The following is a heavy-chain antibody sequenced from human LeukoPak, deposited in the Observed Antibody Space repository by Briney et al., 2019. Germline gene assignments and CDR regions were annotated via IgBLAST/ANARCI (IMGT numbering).Heavy chain of an antibody. Sequence: GESVKISCKGSEYTFTNYWIGWVRQTSDKGLKLVAFIYPRDSDTRYNPSFQGQVTISADKSTNTAYLQWSSLQASDTAMYYCARSTSAYYSADYWGQGTLVTVSS. J-gene: IGHJ4*02. CDR1: EYTFTNYW. D-gene: IGHD3-22*01. CDR3: ARSTSAYYSADY. V-gene: IGHV5-51*01. CDR2: IYPRDSDT.